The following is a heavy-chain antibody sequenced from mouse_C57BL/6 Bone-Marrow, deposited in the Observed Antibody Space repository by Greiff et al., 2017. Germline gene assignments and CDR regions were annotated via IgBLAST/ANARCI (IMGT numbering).Heavy chain of an antibody. V-gene: IGHV1-63*01. J-gene: IGHJ3*01. D-gene: IGHD3-2*02. CDR1: GYTFTNYW. Sequence: QVQLQQSGAELVRPGTSVQMSCKASGYTFTNYWIGWAKQRPGHGLEWIGDIYPGGGYTNYTEKFKGKDTLTEDKSSITAYMQFSSLTSEDSANYYGASSGLAWFAYWGQGALGTVSA. CDR2: IYPGGGYT. CDR3: ASSGLAWFAY.